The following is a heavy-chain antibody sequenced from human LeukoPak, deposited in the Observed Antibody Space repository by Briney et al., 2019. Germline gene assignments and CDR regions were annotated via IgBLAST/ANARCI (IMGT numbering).Heavy chain of an antibody. D-gene: IGHD2-2*02. CDR1: GGSXSGYY. V-gene: IGHV4-34*01. CDR3: ARGGVVVVPAAIRVVFDY. CDR2: INHSGST. Sequence: TSETLSLTCAVYGGSXSGYYWSWIRQPPGKGLEWIGEINHSGSTNYNPSLKSRVTISVDTSKNQFSLKLSSATAADTAVYYCARGGVVVVPAAIRVVFDYWGQGTLVTVSS. J-gene: IGHJ4*02.